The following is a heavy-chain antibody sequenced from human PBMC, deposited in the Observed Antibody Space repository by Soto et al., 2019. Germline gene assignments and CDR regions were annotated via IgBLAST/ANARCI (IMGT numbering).Heavy chain of an antibody. CDR3: ASTERIQLWLHGMDV. D-gene: IGHD5-18*01. Sequence: QVQLQESGPGLVKPSQTLSLTCTVSGGSISSGDYYWSWIRQPPGKGLEWIGYIYESGTTYYSPPLQSRVTISVDTSKDPCSLTLSSVTAADTAVYYCASTERIQLWLHGMDVWCQGTMVTVSS. CDR1: GGSISSGDYY. V-gene: IGHV4-30-4*01. CDR2: IYESGTT. J-gene: IGHJ6*02.